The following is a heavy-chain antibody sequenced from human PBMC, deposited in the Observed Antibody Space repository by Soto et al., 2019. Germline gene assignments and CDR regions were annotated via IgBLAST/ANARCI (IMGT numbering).Heavy chain of an antibody. J-gene: IGHJ6*02. CDR3: ARDLWGYCGTDCYPLDG. CDR2: MYNTGST. Sequence: QVQLQESGPGLVKPSETLSLTCTVSGGSISGYYWSWIRQPPGKGLEWIGYMYNTGSTVYNPSFKSRVTISVDTSKNQFSLKLNSVTAADTAVYYCARDLWGYCGTDCYPLDGWGQGTTVNVS. D-gene: IGHD2-21*02. V-gene: IGHV4-59*01. CDR1: GGSISGYY.